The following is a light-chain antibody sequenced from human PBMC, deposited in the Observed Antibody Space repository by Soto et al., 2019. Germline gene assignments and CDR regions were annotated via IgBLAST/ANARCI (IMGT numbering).Light chain of an antibody. CDR3: QQYNSYPYT. V-gene: IGKV1-5*01. Sequence: DIQMTQSPSTLSASVGDRATITCRASQGISGWLAWYQQRQGKAPELVIYDDSSLQGGVPSRFSGSGSGTEFTLTITRLQPDDFATYFWQQYNSYPYTFGQGTKLEIK. CDR2: DDS. CDR1: QGISGW. J-gene: IGKJ2*01.